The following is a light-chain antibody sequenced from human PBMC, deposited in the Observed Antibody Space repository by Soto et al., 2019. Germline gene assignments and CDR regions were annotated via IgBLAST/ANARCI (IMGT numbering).Light chain of an antibody. CDR3: GSWDSSLSAYV. CDR2: DDS. Sequence: QSVLTQPPSVSAAPGQKVTISCSGSSSNIGGNSVSWYQQLPGTAPKLLIYDDSKRPSGISDRFSGSKSGTSATLGITGFQTGDEADYYCGSWDSSLSAYVFGTGTKVTVL. J-gene: IGLJ1*01. CDR1: SSNIGGNS. V-gene: IGLV1-51*01.